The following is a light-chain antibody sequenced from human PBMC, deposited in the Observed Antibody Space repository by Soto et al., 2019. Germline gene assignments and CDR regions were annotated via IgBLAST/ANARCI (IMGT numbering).Light chain of an antibody. CDR1: KLGDKY. CDR2: QDT. V-gene: IGLV3-1*01. Sequence: SYELTQPPSVSVSPGQTASITCSGDKLGDKYACWYQQKPGQSPVLVIYQDTKRPSGIPERFFGSNSGNKATLTITGIQAMDEADYYCQAWDSSTVVFGGGTKLTVL. CDR3: QAWDSSTVV. J-gene: IGLJ2*01.